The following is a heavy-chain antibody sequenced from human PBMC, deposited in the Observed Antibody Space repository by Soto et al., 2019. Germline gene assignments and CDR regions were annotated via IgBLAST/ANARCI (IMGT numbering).Heavy chain of an antibody. CDR1: GGSISSYY. J-gene: IGHJ6*02. Sequence: QVQLQESGPGLVKPSETLSLTCTVSGGSISSYYWSWIRQPAGKGLEWIGRIYTSGSTNYNPSLKSRVTMSVDTSKNQFSLKLSSVTAADTAMYYCARDRGLVVVPAIYYYYGMDVWGQGTTVTVSS. CDR3: ARDRGLVVVPAIYYYYGMDV. V-gene: IGHV4-4*07. CDR2: IYTSGST. D-gene: IGHD2-2*01.